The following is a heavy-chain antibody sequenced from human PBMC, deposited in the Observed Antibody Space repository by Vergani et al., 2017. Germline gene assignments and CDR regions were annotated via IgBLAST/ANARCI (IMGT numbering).Heavy chain of an antibody. CDR1: GFTFSSYA. Sequence: EVQLLESGGGLVQPGGSLRPSCAASGFTFSSYAMSWVRQAPGKGLEWVSAISGSGGSTYYADSVKGRFTISRDNSKNTLYLQMNSLRAEHTAVYYCTKAEGSSSWFDAFDIWGQGTMVTVSS. D-gene: IGHD6-13*01. V-gene: IGHV3-23*01. J-gene: IGHJ3*02. CDR3: TKAEGSSSWFDAFDI. CDR2: ISGSGGST.